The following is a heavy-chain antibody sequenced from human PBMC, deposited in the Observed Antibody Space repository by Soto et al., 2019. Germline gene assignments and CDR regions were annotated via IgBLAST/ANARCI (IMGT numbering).Heavy chain of an antibody. J-gene: IGHJ5*01. CDR3: ARVPLGNRVFDSRTYGLNWFDS. V-gene: IGHV1-69*13. CDR2: IIPIFGTA. D-gene: IGHD3-16*01. CDR1: GGTFSSYA. Sequence: GASVKVSCKASGGTFSSYAISWVRQAPGQGLEWMGGIIPIFGTANYAQKFQGRVTITADESTSTAYMELSSLRGEDTAVYYCARVPLGNRVFDSRTYGLNWFDSWGQGSLVTVSS.